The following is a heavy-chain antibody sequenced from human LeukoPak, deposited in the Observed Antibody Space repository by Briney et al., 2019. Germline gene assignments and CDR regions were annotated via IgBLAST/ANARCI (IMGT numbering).Heavy chain of an antibody. V-gene: IGHV3-30*18. J-gene: IGHJ5*01. CDR1: ALTFISCG. Sequence: PGGSLRPSCSAFALTFISCGTDWVRQAPGMGLGWGAMISYDGHAKYSADSVRGRFAISRDSSKNTLYLQMNSLRAEDTAVYNCAKDFFGSSWYNYFDPWGPGTLVAVSS. CDR2: ISYDGHAK. D-gene: IGHD6-13*01. CDR3: AKDFFGSSWYNYFDP.